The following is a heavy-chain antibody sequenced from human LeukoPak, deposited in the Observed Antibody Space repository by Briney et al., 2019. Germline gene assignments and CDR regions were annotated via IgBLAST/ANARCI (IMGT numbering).Heavy chain of an antibody. CDR3: AKDYFVGATCFGY. CDR1: GFTFSSYV. D-gene: IGHD1-26*01. V-gene: IGHV3-23*01. CDR2: ISGSGGST. J-gene: IGHJ4*02. Sequence: GGSLRLSCAASGFTFSSYVMSWVRQAPGKGLEWVSAISGSGGSTYSADSVKGRFTISRDNSKNTLYLQMNSLRAEDTAVYYCAKDYFVGATCFGYWGQGTLVTVSS.